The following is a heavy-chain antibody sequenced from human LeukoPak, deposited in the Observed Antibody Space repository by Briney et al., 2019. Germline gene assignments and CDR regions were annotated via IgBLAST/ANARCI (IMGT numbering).Heavy chain of an antibody. V-gene: IGHV4-39*02. J-gene: IGHJ4*02. CDR1: GFTFSSYE. CDR3: ASGTFDDYGDYDRGDFFDH. Sequence: GSLRLSCAASGFTFSSYEMNWVRQPPGKGPEWIASIYYSGLTYDNPSLKSRVSISVDPSKNHFSLKVSSVTAADTAVYYCASGTFDDYGDYDRGDFFDHWGQGTLVTVSS. D-gene: IGHD4-17*01. CDR2: IYYSGLT.